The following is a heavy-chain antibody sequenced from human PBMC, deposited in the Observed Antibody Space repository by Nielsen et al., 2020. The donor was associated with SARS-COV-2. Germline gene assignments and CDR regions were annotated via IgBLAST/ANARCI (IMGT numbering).Heavy chain of an antibody. CDR2: IKQDGSEK. J-gene: IGHJ6*01. CDR1: GFTFSSYW. V-gene: IGHV3-7*01. CDR3: ARDLPPGTLLQEHL. Sequence: GESLKISCAASGFTFSSYWMSWVRQAPGKGLEWMANIKQDGSEKYYADSVKGRFTISRDNSKNTLYLQMNSLRAEDTAVYYCARDLPPGTLLQEHLWG.